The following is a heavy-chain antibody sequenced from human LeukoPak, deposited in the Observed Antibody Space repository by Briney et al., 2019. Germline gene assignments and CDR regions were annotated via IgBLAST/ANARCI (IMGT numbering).Heavy chain of an antibody. D-gene: IGHD2-8*01. CDR1: GFTFSTNW. CDR2: IKQDGSGK. CDR3: AKAGNGFHY. J-gene: IGHJ4*02. V-gene: IGHV3-7*01. Sequence: GGSLRLSCAASGFTFSTNWMSWVRQAPGKGLEWVANIKQDGSGKNYVDSVKGRFTISRDNAKSSLYLQMNSLRVEDTALYYCAKAGNGFHYWGQGALVTVPS.